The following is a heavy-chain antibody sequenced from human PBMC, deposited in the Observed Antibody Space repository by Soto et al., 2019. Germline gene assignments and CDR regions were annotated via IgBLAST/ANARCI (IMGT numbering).Heavy chain of an antibody. D-gene: IGHD6-13*01. V-gene: IGHV4-4*07. Sequence: SETLSLTCIVSGGSISEKYWNWVRQPPGKGLEWIGLIFANGHTDYNPSLKSRVTMSVDASKNQFSLRLTSMTAADTAVYYCVASLAASGLNWLDPWGRGTLVTVFS. CDR3: VASLAASGLNWLDP. J-gene: IGHJ5*02. CDR2: IFANGHT. CDR1: GGSISEKY.